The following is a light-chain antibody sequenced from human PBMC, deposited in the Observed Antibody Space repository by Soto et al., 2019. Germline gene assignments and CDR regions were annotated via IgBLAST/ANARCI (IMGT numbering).Light chain of an antibody. V-gene: IGKV1-39*01. J-gene: IGKJ1*01. CDR3: QQSYSTPRT. Sequence: DIQMTQSPSSLSVSVGDRVTMTCRASQSISYYLNWYQQRPGKAPKLLIYAASSLQSGVPSRFNGSGSGTDFALTISSLQPEDFATYYCQQSYSTPRTFGQGTKVEIK. CDR2: AAS. CDR1: QSISYY.